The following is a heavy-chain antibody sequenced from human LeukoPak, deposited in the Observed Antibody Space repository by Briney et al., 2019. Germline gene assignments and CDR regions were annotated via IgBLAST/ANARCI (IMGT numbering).Heavy chain of an antibody. D-gene: IGHD4-4*01. CDR1: GYTFTSYG. J-gene: IGHJ5*02. CDR3: ARGGGDYSNYVGLNWFDP. V-gene: IGHV1-18*01. CDR2: ISAYNGNT. Sequence: GASVTVSCKASGYTFTSYGISWVRQAPGQGLEWMGWISAYNGNTNYAQKLQGRVTMTTDTSTSTAYMELRSLRSDDTAVYYCARGGGDYSNYVGLNWFDPWGQGTLVTVSS.